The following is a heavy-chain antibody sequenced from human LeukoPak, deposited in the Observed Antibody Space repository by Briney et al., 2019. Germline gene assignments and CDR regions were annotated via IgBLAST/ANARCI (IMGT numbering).Heavy chain of an antibody. CDR2: IYHSGST. CDR3: ARVGSEVAVAGSDY. V-gene: IGHV4-30-2*01. J-gene: IGHJ4*02. CDR1: GGSISSGGYY. D-gene: IGHD6-19*01. Sequence: PSETLSLTCTVSGGSISSGGYYWSWIRQPPGKGLEWIGYIYHSGSTYYNPSLKSRVTISVDRSKNQFSLKLSSVTAADTAVYYCARVGSEVAVAGSDYWGQGTLVTVSS.